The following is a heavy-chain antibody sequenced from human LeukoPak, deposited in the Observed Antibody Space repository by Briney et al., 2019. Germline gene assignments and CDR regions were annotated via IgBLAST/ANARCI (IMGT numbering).Heavy chain of an antibody. J-gene: IGHJ6*03. CDR2: IYIDGST. CDR3: ARVPYSTRYYMDV. CDR1: GDSISSYY. V-gene: IGHV4-4*07. Sequence: SETLPLTCNVSGDSISSYYWGWIRQPAGKGLEWIGRIYIDGSTTYNPSLKSRFTMSVDTSKSQFSLRLTSVTAADTAVYYCARVPYSTRYYMDVWGKGTTVTVSS. D-gene: IGHD6-13*01.